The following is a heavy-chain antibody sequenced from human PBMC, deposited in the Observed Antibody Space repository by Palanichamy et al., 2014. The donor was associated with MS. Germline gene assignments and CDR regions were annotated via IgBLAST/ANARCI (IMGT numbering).Heavy chain of an antibody. D-gene: IGHD3-10*01. V-gene: IGHV3-23*01. CDR1: GFSFSSYG. CDR2: ISGIGDHT. CDR3: AKEYYYGSGTYSY. Sequence: EVQVLESGGGLVQPGGSLRLSCAASGFSFSSYGMSWVRQAPEKGLEWVSTISGIGDHTYYADSVKGRFTIFRDNSKNTLFLQMNSLRAEDTAVYYCAKEYYYGSGTYSYWGQGTLVTVSS. J-gene: IGHJ4*02.